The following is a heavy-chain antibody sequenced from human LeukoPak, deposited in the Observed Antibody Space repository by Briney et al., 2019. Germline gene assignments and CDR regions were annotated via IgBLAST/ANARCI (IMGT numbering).Heavy chain of an antibody. Sequence: GESLKISCKGSGYSFTSYWIGWVRQMPRQGLEWMGIIYPGDSDTRYSPSFQGQVSISADKSISTAYLQWSSLQASDTAMYHFARQNLDTAMVTIDYWGQGTLVTVSS. CDR2: IYPGDSDT. V-gene: IGHV5-51*01. CDR1: GYSFTSYW. J-gene: IGHJ4*02. D-gene: IGHD5-18*01. CDR3: ARQNLDTAMVTIDY.